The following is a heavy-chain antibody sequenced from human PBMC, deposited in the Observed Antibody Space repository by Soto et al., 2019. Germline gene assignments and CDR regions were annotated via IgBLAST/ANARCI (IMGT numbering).Heavy chain of an antibody. CDR1: GGSFSGYY. J-gene: IGHJ4*02. Sequence: SETLSLTCAVYGGSFSGYYWSWIRQPPGKGLEWIGEINHSGSTNYNPSLKSRVTISVDTSKNQFSLKLSSVTAADTAVYYCARAKIAVARFDYWGQGTLVTVSS. CDR3: ARAKIAVARFDY. CDR2: INHSGST. D-gene: IGHD6-19*01. V-gene: IGHV4-34*01.